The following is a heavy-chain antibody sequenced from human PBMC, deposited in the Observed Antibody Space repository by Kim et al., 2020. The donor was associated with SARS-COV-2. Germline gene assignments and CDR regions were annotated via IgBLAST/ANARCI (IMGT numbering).Heavy chain of an antibody. J-gene: IGHJ5*02. V-gene: IGHV4-30-2*05. D-gene: IGHD3-3*01. Sequence: LKSRVTRSVDTSKNQFSLKRSSVTAADTAVYYCARTKRITIFGVVQWFDPWGQGTLVTVSS. CDR3: ARTKRITIFGVVQWFDP.